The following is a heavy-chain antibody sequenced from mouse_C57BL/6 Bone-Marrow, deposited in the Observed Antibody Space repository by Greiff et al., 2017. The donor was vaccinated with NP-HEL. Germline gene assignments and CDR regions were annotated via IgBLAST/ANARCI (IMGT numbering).Heavy chain of an antibody. D-gene: IGHD2-5*01. J-gene: IGHJ3*01. CDR3: AREGLFSNSTSWFAY. Sequence: QVQLQQPGAELVKPGASVKLSCKASGYTFTSYWMHWVKQRPGRGLEWIGRIDPNSGGTKYNEKFKSKATLTVDKPSSTAYIQLSSLTSEDSAVYYCAREGLFSNSTSWFAYWGQGTLVTVSA. CDR2: IDPNSGGT. V-gene: IGHV1-72*01. CDR1: GYTFTSYW.